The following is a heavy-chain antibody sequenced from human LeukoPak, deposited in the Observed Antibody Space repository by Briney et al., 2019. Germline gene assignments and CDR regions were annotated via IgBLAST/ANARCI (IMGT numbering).Heavy chain of an antibody. D-gene: IGHD6-6*01. CDR2: INHSGST. Sequence: PSETLSLTCVVYGGSFSGYYWSWIRQPPGKGLEWIGEINHSGSTNYNPSLKSRVTISVDTSKNQFSLKLSSVTAADTAVYYCARGGVRGSSSAWFDPWGQGTLVTVSS. V-gene: IGHV4-34*01. CDR1: GGSFSGYY. CDR3: ARGGVRGSSSAWFDP. J-gene: IGHJ5*02.